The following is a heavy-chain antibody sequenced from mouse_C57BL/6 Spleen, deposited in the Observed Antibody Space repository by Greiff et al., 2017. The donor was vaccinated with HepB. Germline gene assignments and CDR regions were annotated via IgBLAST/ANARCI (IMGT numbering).Heavy chain of an antibody. J-gene: IGHJ4*01. CDR3: ARWDYDSDVYYYAMDY. CDR2: ISGGGGNT. CDR1: GFTFSSYT. Sequence: EVQRVESGGGLVKPGGSLKLSCAASGFTFSSYTMSWVRQTPEKRLEWVATISGGGGNTYYPDSVKGRFTISRDNAKNTLYLQMSSLRSEDTALYYCARWDYDSDVYYYAMDYWGQGTSVTVSS. D-gene: IGHD2-4*01. V-gene: IGHV5-9*01.